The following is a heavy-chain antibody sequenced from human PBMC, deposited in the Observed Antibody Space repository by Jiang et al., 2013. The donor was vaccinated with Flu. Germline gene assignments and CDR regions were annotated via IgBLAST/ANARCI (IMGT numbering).Heavy chain of an antibody. CDR1: GYTFTGYY. J-gene: IGHJ4*02. CDR2: INPDSGAT. D-gene: IGHD4-17*01. V-gene: IGHV1-2*02. CDR3: ARGGTTVTCAY. Sequence: SGAEVKKPGASVKVSCKASGYTFTGYYMHWVRQAPGQGLEWMGWINPDSGATNYAQKFQGRVTMTRDTSISTAYMDLSRLRSDDTAVYYCARGGTTVTCAYWGQGTLVTVSS.